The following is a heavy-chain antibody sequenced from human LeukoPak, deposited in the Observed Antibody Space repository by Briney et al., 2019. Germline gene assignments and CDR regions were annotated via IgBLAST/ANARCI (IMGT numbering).Heavy chain of an antibody. CDR3: ARDLIAVAGTGAFDI. CDR2: IYYSGST. D-gene: IGHD6-19*01. V-gene: IGHV4-39*02. Sequence: PSETLSLTCTVSGGSISSSSYYWGWIRQPPGKGLEWIGSIYYSGSTYYNPSLKSRVTISVDTSKNQFSLKLSSVTAADTAVYYCARDLIAVAGTGAFDIWGQGTMVTVSS. CDR1: GGSISSSSYY. J-gene: IGHJ3*02.